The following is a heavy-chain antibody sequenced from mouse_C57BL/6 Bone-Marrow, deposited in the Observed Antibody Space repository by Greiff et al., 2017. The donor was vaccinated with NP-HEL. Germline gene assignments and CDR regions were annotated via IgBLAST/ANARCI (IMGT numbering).Heavy chain of an antibody. CDR2: INPGSGGT. J-gene: IGHJ4*01. D-gene: IGHD2-5*01. CDR1: GYAFTNYL. V-gene: IGHV1-54*01. CDR3: AVYYSNYGGYYAMDY. Sequence: QVQLKESGAELVRPGTSVKVSCKASGYAFTNYLIEWVKQRPGQGLEWIGVINPGSGGTNYNEKFKGKATLTADKSSSTAYMQLSSLTSEDSAVYFCAVYYSNYGGYYAMDYWGQGTSVTVSS.